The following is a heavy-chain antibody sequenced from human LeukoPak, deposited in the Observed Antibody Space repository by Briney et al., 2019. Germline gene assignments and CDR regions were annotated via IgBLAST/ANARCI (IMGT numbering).Heavy chain of an antibody. Sequence: TGGSLRLSCAASGFTFSSYAMSWVRQAPGKGLECISGFSGSGGSTYYADSVKGRFTISRDNSKNTLYLQMNSLRAEDTAVYYCAKDQSSFLGRGYSSGWGRYYWGQGTLVTVSS. CDR1: GFTFSSYA. V-gene: IGHV3-23*01. CDR2: FSGSGGST. J-gene: IGHJ4*02. D-gene: IGHD6-19*01. CDR3: AKDQSSFLGRGYSSGWGRYY.